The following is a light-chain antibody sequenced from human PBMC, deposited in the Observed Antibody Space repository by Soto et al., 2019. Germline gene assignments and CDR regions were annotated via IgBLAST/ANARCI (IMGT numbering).Light chain of an antibody. Sequence: EIVLTQSPGTLSLSPGERATLSCRASQSVSSSYLAWYQQKPGQAPRLLIYGASSRATGIPDRFSGSGSGTDFTLTISRLEPEEFAVYYCQQYGCSPLTFGPGTKVDIK. CDR2: GAS. CDR1: QSVSSSY. J-gene: IGKJ3*01. CDR3: QQYGCSPLT. V-gene: IGKV3-20*01.